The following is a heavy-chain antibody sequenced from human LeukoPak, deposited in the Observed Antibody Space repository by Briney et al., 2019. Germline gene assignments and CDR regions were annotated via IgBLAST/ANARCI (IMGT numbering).Heavy chain of an antibody. J-gene: IGHJ4*02. D-gene: IGHD3-22*01. CDR2: FDPEDGET. CDR3: ARSYYYDSSGYQYYFDY. V-gene: IGHV1-24*01. CDR1: GYTLTELS. Sequence: GASVKVSCKVSGYTLTELSMHWVRQAPGKGLEWMGGFDPEDGETIYAQKFQGRVTITADESTSTAYMELSSLRSEDAAVYYCARSYYYDSSGYQYYFDYWGQGTLVTVSS.